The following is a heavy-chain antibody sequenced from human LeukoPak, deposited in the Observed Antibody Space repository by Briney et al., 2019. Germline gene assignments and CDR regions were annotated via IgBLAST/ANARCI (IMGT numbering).Heavy chain of an antibody. Sequence: PGGSLRLSCAAWGFTFSSYAMHGVRQAPGKGLEWVAVIPYEGSHKYYADSLKGRFTISRHNSKNTLYLQMNSLRAEDTAVYYCARAQLSLDYWGQGTLVTVSS. V-gene: IGHV3-30*04. CDR2: IPYEGSHK. D-gene: IGHD1-1*01. CDR3: ARAQLSLDY. J-gene: IGHJ4*02. CDR1: GFTFSSYA.